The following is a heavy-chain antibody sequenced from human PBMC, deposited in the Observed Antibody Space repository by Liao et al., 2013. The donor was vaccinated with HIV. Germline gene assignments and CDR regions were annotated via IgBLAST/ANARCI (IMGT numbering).Heavy chain of an antibody. D-gene: IGHD4-17*01. CDR1: GGSISSGDYY. CDR2: IYYSGNT. Sequence: QVQLQESGPGLVKPSQTLSLTCTVSGGSISSGDYYWSWIRQPPGKGLEWIGYIYYSGNTYYNPSLKSRVTISVDTSKTQXSLKLSSVTAADTAVYYCAREGYGDSGFTDYWGQGTLVTVSS. CDR3: AREGYGDSGFTDY. J-gene: IGHJ4*02. V-gene: IGHV4-30-4*08.